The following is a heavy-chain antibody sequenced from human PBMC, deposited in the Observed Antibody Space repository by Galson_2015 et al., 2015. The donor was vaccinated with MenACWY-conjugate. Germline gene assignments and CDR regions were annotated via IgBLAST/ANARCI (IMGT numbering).Heavy chain of an antibody. J-gene: IGHJ6*02. CDR2: ISLSGSTV. CDR1: GFNLNFYA. CDR3: ARRQRIITYAVDGGVDGMDV. D-gene: IGHD3-16*01. Sequence: AASGFNLNFYALNWVRQAPGKGLEWISFISLSGSTVQYADSVKGRFNISRDHAKKSLYLQMNSLRDEDTAVYFCARRQRIITYAVDGGVDGMDVWGQGTTVIVSS. V-gene: IGHV3-48*02.